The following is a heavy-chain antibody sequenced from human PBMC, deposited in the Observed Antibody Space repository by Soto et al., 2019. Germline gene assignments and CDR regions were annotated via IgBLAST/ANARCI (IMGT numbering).Heavy chain of an antibody. CDR1: GLTFTYYG. Sequence: GGSMRLCCAASGLTFTYYGMHWVRQAPGKGLEWVALISSDGSNQWYTDSVRGRFIISRDNSKNELYLQMDSLRPEDTAVYYCAKDGFCSGSSCYPNHFDPWGQGTLVTVSS. J-gene: IGHJ5*02. CDR2: ISSDGSNQ. D-gene: IGHD2-15*01. CDR3: AKDGFCSGSSCYPNHFDP. V-gene: IGHV3-30*18.